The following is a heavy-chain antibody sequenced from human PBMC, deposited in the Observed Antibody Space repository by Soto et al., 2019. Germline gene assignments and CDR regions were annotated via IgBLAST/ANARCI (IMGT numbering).Heavy chain of an antibody. CDR1: GYTFTSYA. V-gene: IGHV1-3*01. D-gene: IGHD6-19*01. J-gene: IGHJ4*02. CDR3: ARDPVEVAVAGTGYYFDY. CDR2: INAGNGNT. Sequence: ASVKVSCKASGYTFTSYAIHWVRQAPGQRLEWMGWINAGNGNTKYSQKFQGRVTITRDTSASTAYMELSSLRSEDTAVYYCARDPVEVAVAGTGYYFDYWGQGTLVTVSS.